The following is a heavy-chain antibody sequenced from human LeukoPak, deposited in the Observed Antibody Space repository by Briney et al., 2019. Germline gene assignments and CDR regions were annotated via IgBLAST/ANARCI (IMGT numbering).Heavy chain of an antibody. CDR1: GYTFTGYY. V-gene: IGHV1-2*02. CDR2: INTNSGGT. Sequence: ASVKVSCKASGYTFTGYYMHWVRQAPGQGPEWMGSINTNSGGTNYAQKFQGRVTMTRDTSNSTAYMELSSLRYDDTAIYYCARGGKSRGLDYWGQGTLVTGSS. J-gene: IGHJ4*02. CDR3: ARGGKSRGLDY. D-gene: IGHD3-16*01.